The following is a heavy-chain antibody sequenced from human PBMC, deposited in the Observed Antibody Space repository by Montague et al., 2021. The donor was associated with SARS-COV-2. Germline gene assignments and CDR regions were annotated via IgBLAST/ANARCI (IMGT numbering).Heavy chain of an antibody. J-gene: IGHJ3*02. CDR1: GFTFRSYT. D-gene: IGHD3-22*01. CDR3: ARDGWAHYYDSSGYEGNFDI. V-gene: IGHV3-21*01. CDR2: ISSSSSYI. Sequence: SMSLSCAASGFTFRSYTLTWVRQAPGKGLEWVSCISSSSSYIYYADSVKGQFTIFRDNAKNSLFLQMNSLRAEDTAVYYCARDGWAHYYDSSGYEGNFDIWGQGTMVTVSS.